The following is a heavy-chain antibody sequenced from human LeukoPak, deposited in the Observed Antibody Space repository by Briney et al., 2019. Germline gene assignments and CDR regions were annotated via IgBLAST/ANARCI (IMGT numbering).Heavy chain of an antibody. J-gene: IGHJ4*02. CDR3: ARVSYNWNDPRGTFDY. CDR2: IYYSGST. Sequence: SETLSLTCAVYGGSFSGYYWSWIRQPPGKGLEWIGYIYYSGSTNYNPSLKSRVTISVDTSKNQFSLKLSSVTAADTAVYYCARVSYNWNDPRGTFDYWGQGTLVTVSS. D-gene: IGHD1-20*01. CDR1: GGSFSGYY. V-gene: IGHV4-59*01.